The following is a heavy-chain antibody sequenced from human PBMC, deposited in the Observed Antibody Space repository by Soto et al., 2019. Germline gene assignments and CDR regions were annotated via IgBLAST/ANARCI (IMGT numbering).Heavy chain of an antibody. CDR3: ARHRSVVVVAATRGMDV. J-gene: IGHJ6*02. D-gene: IGHD2-15*01. Sequence: RESLKISCKGSGYSFTSYWISWVRQMPGKGLEWMGRIDPSDSYTNYSPSFQGHVTISADKSISTAYLQWSSLKASDTAMYYCARHRSVVVVAATRGMDVWGQGTTLTVSS. CDR1: GYSFTSYW. V-gene: IGHV5-10-1*01. CDR2: IDPSDSYT.